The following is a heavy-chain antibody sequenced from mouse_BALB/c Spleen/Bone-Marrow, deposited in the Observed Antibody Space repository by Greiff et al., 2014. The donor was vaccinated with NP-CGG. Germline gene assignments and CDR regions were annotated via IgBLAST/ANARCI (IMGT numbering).Heavy chain of an antibody. CDR2: INPYNGAT. J-gene: IGHJ3*01. V-gene: IGHV1-31*01. CDR3: ASFGFAY. CDR1: GYSFTDYY. Sequence: EVQLQQSGPELVKPGASVKISCKASGYSFTDYYMHWVKQSHVKSLEWIGRINPYNGATSYNQNFKDKASLTVDKSSRTAYVELHSLTSEDSAVYYCASFGFAYWGQGTLVTVSA.